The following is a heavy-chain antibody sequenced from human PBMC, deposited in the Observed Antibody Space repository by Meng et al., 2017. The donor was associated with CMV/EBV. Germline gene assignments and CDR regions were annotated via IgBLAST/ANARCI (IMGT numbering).Heavy chain of an antibody. CDR1: GFSLSTSGVG. V-gene: IGHV2-5*02. CDR2: IYWDDDK. Sequence: QLPLKELGPPLVQPTQTLTLTCTFSGFSLSTSGVGVGWIRQPPGKALEWLALIYWDDDKRYSPSLKSRLTITKDTSKNQVVLTMTNMDPVDTATYYCAHRGRIAAAGTDWFDPWGQGTLVTVSS. CDR3: AHRGRIAAAGTDWFDP. D-gene: IGHD6-13*01. J-gene: IGHJ5*02.